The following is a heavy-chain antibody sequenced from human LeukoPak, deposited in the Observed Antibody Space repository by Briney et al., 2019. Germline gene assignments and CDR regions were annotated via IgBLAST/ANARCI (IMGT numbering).Heavy chain of an antibody. D-gene: IGHD4-17*01. CDR3: AKDPPYGDYRTH. CDR1: GFTFSSYA. Sequence: AGGSLRLSCTASGFTFSSYAMSWVRQAPGKGLEWVSAISGSGGSTYYADSVKGRFTISRDNSKNTLYLQMNSLRAEDTAVYYCAKDPPYGDYRTHWGQGTLVTVSS. V-gene: IGHV3-23*01. J-gene: IGHJ4*02. CDR2: ISGSGGST.